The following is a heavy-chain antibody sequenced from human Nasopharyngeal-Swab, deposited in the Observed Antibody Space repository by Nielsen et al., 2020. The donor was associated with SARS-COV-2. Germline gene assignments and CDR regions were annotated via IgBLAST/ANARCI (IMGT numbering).Heavy chain of an antibody. CDR2: ISSSSSTI. V-gene: IGHV3-48*02. CDR3: VTSLLSMHY. Sequence: GGSLRLSCAASGFTFSSYSMNWVRQAPGKGLEWVSYISSSSSTIYYADSVKGRFTISRDNVKNSLFLQMDSLRDTDTATYYCVTSLLSMHYWGQGILVTVSS. CDR1: GFTFSSYS. D-gene: IGHD2/OR15-2a*01. J-gene: IGHJ1*01.